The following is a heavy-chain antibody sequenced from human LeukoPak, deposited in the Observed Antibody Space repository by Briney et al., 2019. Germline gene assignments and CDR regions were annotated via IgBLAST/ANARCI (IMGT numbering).Heavy chain of an antibody. Sequence: PGGSLRLSCAASGFTFSSYAMSWVRQAPGKGLKWVSAISGSGGSTYYADSVKGRFTISRDNSKNTLYLQMNSLRAEDTAVYYCAKGSITIFGVVISPSAFDIWGQGTMVTVSS. D-gene: IGHD3-3*01. CDR2: ISGSGGST. J-gene: IGHJ3*02. V-gene: IGHV3-23*01. CDR3: AKGSITIFGVVISPSAFDI. CDR1: GFTFSSYA.